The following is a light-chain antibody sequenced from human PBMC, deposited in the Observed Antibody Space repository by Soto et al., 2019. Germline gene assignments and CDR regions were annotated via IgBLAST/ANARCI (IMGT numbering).Light chain of an antibody. CDR2: GAS. CDR1: QSVSSSY. Sequence: EIVLTQSPGTLSLSPGERATLSCRASQSVSSSYLAWYQQKPGQAPRLLIYGASSRATGIPDRFSGSGSGTAFTLTISSLEPEDFAVYYCQQYGSSPETFGQGTKVDIK. V-gene: IGKV3-20*01. J-gene: IGKJ1*01. CDR3: QQYGSSPET.